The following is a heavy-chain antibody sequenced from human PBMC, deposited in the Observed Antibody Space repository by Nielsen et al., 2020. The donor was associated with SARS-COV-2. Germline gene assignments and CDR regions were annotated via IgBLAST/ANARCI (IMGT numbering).Heavy chain of an antibody. CDR2: ISTRSSST. CDR1: GFIFSDYN. D-gene: IGHD3-22*01. CDR3: ARVWYYDSSGYWSAFDI. J-gene: IGHJ3*02. V-gene: IGHV3-48*01. Sequence: GESLKISCAASGFIFSDYNMNWVRQAPGKGLEWVSYISTRSSSTYYADFVKGRFTISRDNAKDSLYLQMNSLRAEDTAVYYCARVWYYDSSGYWSAFDIWGQGTMVTVSS.